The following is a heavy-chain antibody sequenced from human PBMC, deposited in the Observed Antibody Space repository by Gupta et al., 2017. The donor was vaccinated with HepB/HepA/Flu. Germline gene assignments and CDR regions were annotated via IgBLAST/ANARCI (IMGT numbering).Heavy chain of an antibody. CDR1: GFTFSGHW. Sequence: DVQLVESGGGLVQLGGSLRLSCVGSGFTFSGHWMSWVRQAPGKGLEWVANIKLDGSETNYVDSVKGRFTSSRDNAKSSLYLQMNNLRAEDTATYYCARGFSHGFWGQGTLVTVSS. CDR2: IKLDGSET. CDR3: ARGFSHGF. D-gene: IGHD5-18*01. V-gene: IGHV3-7*01. J-gene: IGHJ4*02.